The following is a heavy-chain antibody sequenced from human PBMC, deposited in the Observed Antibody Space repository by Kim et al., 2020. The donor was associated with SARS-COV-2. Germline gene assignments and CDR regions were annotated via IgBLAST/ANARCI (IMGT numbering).Heavy chain of an antibody. CDR3: AMPDCSSTSCQLTYYYYGMDV. D-gene: IGHD2-2*01. Sequence: SVKVSCKASGGTFSSYAISWVRQAPGQGLEWMGGIIPIFGTANYAQKFQGRVTITADESTSTAYMELSSLRSEDTAVYYCAMPDCSSTSCQLTYYYYGMDVWGQGTTVTVSS. CDR1: GGTFSSYA. J-gene: IGHJ6*02. CDR2: IIPIFGTA. V-gene: IGHV1-69*13.